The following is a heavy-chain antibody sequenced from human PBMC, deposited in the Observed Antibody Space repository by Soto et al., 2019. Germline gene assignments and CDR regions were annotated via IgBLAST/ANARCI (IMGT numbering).Heavy chain of an antibody. D-gene: IGHD6-13*01. Sequence: ASVKVSCKASGYTFTSYYMHWVRQAPGQGLEWMGIINPSGGSTSYAQKFQGRVTMTRDTSTSTVYMELSSLGSEDTAVYYCASSGSERSSWCWSAPGGKGTLVPVSS. V-gene: IGHV1-46*01. CDR1: GYTFTSYY. J-gene: IGHJ5*02. CDR3: ASSGSERSSWCWSAP. CDR2: INPSGGST.